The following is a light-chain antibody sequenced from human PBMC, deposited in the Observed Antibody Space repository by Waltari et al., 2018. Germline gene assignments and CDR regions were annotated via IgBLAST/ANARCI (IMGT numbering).Light chain of an antibody. CDR2: SNN. J-gene: IGLJ3*02. Sequence: QSVLTQPPSASGTPGQRVTISCSGSSSNIGSNPVTWYQQLPGTAPKLLIYSNNQRPSGVPDRFSGSKSGTSASLAISGLQSEDEADYYCAAWDDSLNGSWVFGGGTKLTVL. CDR3: AAWDDSLNGSWV. V-gene: IGLV1-44*01. CDR1: SSNIGSNP.